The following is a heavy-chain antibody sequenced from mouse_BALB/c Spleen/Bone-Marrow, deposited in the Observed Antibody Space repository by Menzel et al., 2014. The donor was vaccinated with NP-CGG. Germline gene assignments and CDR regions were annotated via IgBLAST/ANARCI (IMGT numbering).Heavy chain of an antibody. CDR2: IYPGSGTT. CDR1: GYTFNNYY. CDR3: GRDYGYVDSMNY. J-gene: IGHJ4*01. Sequence: VQFQESGPELVKPGASVKISCKASGYTFNNYYINWVKQKPGKGLEWIGSIYPGSGTTKYNENFKGKVTLTVDTSSSTAYIQLSSLTYEDTDFYVCGRDYGYVDSMNYWGQGTSVTVSS. V-gene: IGHV1-84*02. D-gene: IGHD1-2*01.